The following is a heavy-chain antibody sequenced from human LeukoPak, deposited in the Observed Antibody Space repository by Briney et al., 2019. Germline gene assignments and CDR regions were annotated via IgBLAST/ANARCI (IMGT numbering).Heavy chain of an antibody. CDR1: GFTFSSYE. V-gene: IGHV3-48*03. D-gene: IGHD3-22*01. J-gene: IGHJ4*02. CDR2: ISSSGSTI. CDR3: ARGATYYYDSSGYYSHFDY. Sequence: GGSLRLSCAAPGFTFSSYEMNWVRQAPGKGLEWVSYISSSGSTIYYADSVKGRFTISRDNAKNSLYLQMNSLRAEDTAVYYCARGATYYYDSSGYYSHFDYWGQGTLVTVSS.